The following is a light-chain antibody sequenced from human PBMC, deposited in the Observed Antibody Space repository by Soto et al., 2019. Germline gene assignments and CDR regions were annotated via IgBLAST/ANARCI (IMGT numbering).Light chain of an antibody. Sequence: EIVMTQSPXTXSVSXGXXATXSCXAXXSVTXNLAWYQQKPGQAPRLFIYGASTRAAGIPASFSGSGSGTEFTLTISSLQSEDFVVYYCQQYNNWPWTFGQGTKVEIK. V-gene: IGKV3-15*01. J-gene: IGKJ1*01. CDR1: XSVTXN. CDR3: QQYNNWPWT. CDR2: GAS.